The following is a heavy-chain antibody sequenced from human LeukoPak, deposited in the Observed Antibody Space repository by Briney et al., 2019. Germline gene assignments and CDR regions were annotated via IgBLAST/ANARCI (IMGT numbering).Heavy chain of an antibody. CDR1: GGSISSYY. V-gene: IGHV4-59*01. Sequence: PSETLSLTCTVSGGSISSYYWSWIRQPPGKGLEWIGYIYYSGSTNYNPSLKSRVTISVDTSKNQFSLKLSSVTAADTAVYYCARVVVVVAANWFDPWGQGTLVTVSS. CDR2: IYYSGST. D-gene: IGHD2-15*01. CDR3: ARVVVVVAANWFDP. J-gene: IGHJ5*02.